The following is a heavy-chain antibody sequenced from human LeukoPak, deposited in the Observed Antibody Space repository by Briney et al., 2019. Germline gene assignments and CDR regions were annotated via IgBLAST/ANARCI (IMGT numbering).Heavy chain of an antibody. J-gene: IGHJ3*02. V-gene: IGHV3-23*01. Sequence: GALRLSCAASGFTFSSYAMSWVRQAPGKGLEWVSAISGSGGSTYYADSVKGRFTISRDNSKNTLYLQMNSLRAEDTAVYYCAFKYYDFWSGYYTGRSADAFDIWGQGTMVTVSS. D-gene: IGHD3-3*01. CDR2: ISGSGGST. CDR1: GFTFSSYA. CDR3: AFKYYDFWSGYYTGRSADAFDI.